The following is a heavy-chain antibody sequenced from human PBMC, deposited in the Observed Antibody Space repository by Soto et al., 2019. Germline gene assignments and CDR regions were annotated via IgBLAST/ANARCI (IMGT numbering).Heavy chain of an antibody. V-gene: IGHV3-23*01. Sequence: GGSLRLSCAASGFTFSSYAMSWVRQAPGKGLEWVSAISGSGGSTYYADSVKGRFTISRDNSKNTLYLQMNSLRAEDTAVYYCQGSSGWAPTKYYFDYWGQGTLVTVS. D-gene: IGHD6-19*01. CDR2: ISGSGGST. CDR3: QGSSGWAPTKYYFDY. J-gene: IGHJ4*02. CDR1: GFTFSSYA.